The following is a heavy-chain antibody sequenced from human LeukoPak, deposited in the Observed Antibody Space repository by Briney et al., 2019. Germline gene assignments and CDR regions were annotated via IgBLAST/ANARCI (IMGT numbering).Heavy chain of an antibody. CDR3: ARSGYYCDSSGFHGYFQH. CDR2: INHSGST. D-gene: IGHD3-22*01. CDR1: GGSFSGYY. J-gene: IGHJ1*01. V-gene: IGHV4-34*01. Sequence: SETLSLTCAVYGGSFSGYYWSWIRQPPGKGLEWIGEINHSGSTNYNPSLKSRVTISVDTSKNQFSLKLSSVTAADTAVYYCARSGYYCDSSGFHGYFQHWGQGTLVTVSS.